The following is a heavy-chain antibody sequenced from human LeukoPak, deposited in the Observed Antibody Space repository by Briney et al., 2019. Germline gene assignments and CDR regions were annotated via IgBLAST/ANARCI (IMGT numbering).Heavy chain of an antibody. J-gene: IGHJ4*02. CDR3: ARLRGSSWYRGYFDY. V-gene: IGHV4-39*01. Sequence: SETLSLTCPVSGGSITSSSYYWGWVRQPPEKGLEWIGSIYYSGSTYYNPSLKSRVTISVDTSKNQFSLKLSSVTAADTAVYYCARLRGSSWYRGYFDYWGQGTLVTVSS. D-gene: IGHD6-13*01. CDR1: GGSITSSSYY. CDR2: IYYSGST.